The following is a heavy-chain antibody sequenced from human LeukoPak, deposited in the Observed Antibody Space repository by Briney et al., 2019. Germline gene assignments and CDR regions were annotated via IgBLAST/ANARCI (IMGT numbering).Heavy chain of an antibody. CDR3: ARAVVGATFAFDI. J-gene: IGHJ3*02. CDR1: GFTFSSYS. Sequence: GGSLRLSCAASGFTFSSYSMNWVRQAPGKGLEWVSYISSSSSTIYYADSVKGRFTISRDNAKNSLYLQMNSLRAEDTAVYYCARAVVGATFAFDIWGQGTMVTVSS. CDR2: ISSSSSTI. D-gene: IGHD1-26*01. V-gene: IGHV3-48*04.